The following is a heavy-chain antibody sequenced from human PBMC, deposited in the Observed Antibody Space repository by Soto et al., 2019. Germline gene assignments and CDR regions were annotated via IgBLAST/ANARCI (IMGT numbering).Heavy chain of an antibody. V-gene: IGHV1-18*01. CDR3: VRASGSSFWFDP. CDR1: GYTFTSYG. CDR2: ISAYNGNT. D-gene: IGHD1-26*01. J-gene: IGHJ5*02. Sequence: QVQLVQSGAEVKKPGASVKVSCKASGYTFTSYGISWVRQAPGQGLEWMGWISAYNGNTYYAEKLQGGVTMTTETSTSTADMEARSLISEDTVVDYCVRASGSSFWFDPWGQGTLVTVSS.